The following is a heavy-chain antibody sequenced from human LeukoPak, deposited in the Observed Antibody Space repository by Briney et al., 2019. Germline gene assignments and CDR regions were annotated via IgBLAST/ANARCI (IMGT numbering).Heavy chain of an antibody. CDR1: GYTFTIYD. CDR3: ARAGLSSSWYDYYHYMDV. D-gene: IGHD6-13*01. Sequence: ASVRVSFKASGYTFTIYDINWVRQATGQGGERMGWMNHNSGNTGYAQKFQGRVTMTRNTSITTAYMELSSLRSEDTALYYCARAGLSSSWYDYYHYMDVWGKGTTVTISS. V-gene: IGHV1-8*01. CDR2: MNHNSGNT. J-gene: IGHJ6*03.